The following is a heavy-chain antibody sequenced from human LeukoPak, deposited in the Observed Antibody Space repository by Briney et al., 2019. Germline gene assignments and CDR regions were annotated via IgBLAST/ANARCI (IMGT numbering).Heavy chain of an antibody. D-gene: IGHD6-13*01. CDR2: ISSSSSYT. J-gene: IGHJ4*02. CDR1: GIPFSDYY. Sequence: GRSLRLSCVVSGIPFSDYYMNWIGQAPGKGLEWISYISSSSSYTDYADSVKGRFTISRDNAKSALYLQMNSLRLEDTAVYYCAAGTAADFWGQGTLVTVSS. CDR3: AAGTAADF. V-gene: IGHV3-11*03.